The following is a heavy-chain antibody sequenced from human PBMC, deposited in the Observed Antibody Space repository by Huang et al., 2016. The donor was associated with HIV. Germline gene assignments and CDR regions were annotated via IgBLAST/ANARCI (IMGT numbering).Heavy chain of an antibody. CDR1: GFTFSNYG. D-gene: IGHD2-21*02. Sequence: QVQLVESGGGVVQPGRSLRLSCAASGFTFSNYGMHWVRQAPGKGLEWGAVISYDGRNKYYADYVKGRLTISRDNSKNTLYLQMNSLRAEDTAVYYCAKDLAVTGDLAFDYWGQGTLVTVSS. CDR3: AKDLAVTGDLAFDY. CDR2: ISYDGRNK. J-gene: IGHJ4*02. V-gene: IGHV3-30*18.